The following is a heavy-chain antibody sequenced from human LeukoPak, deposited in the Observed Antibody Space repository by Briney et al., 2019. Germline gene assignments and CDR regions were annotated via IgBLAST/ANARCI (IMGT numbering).Heavy chain of an antibody. D-gene: IGHD5-24*01. Sequence: GGALRLSCAASGFAFSSYSMDWIRQPPGKGLEWISFITAGSGTIYYADSVKGRFTISRDNAKNSLYLQMNSLRAEDTAVYYCARGSPVGYNNDWFDPWGQGTLVTVSS. J-gene: IGHJ5*02. CDR1: GFAFSSYS. CDR2: ITAGSGTI. V-gene: IGHV3-48*04. CDR3: ARGSPVGYNNDWFDP.